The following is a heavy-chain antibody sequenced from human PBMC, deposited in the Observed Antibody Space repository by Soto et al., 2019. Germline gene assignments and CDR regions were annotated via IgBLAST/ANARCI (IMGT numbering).Heavy chain of an antibody. V-gene: IGHV3-7*01. CDR2: IKQDGSEK. CDR1: GFTFSSYW. J-gene: IGHJ6*02. Sequence: GGSLRLSCAASGFTFSSYWMSWVRQAPGKGLEWVANIKQDGSEKYYVDSVKGRFTISRDNAKNSLYLQMNSLRAEDTAVYYCARDRVPYYDILTGYSPPTYGMDVWGQGTTVTVS. CDR3: ARDRVPYYDILTGYSPPTYGMDV. D-gene: IGHD3-9*01.